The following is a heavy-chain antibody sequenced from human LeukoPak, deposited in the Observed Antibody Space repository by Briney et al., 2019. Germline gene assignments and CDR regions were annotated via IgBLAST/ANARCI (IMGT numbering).Heavy chain of an antibody. CDR2: IIPIFGTA. Sequence: SVKVSCKASGGTFSSYAISWVRQAPGQGLEWMGGIIPIFGTANYAQKFQGRVTITADESTSTAYMELNSLRSEDTAVYYCASWYSSGHEAFDIWGQGTMVTVSS. J-gene: IGHJ3*02. V-gene: IGHV1-69*13. CDR1: GGTFSSYA. CDR3: ASWYSSGHEAFDI. D-gene: IGHD6-19*01.